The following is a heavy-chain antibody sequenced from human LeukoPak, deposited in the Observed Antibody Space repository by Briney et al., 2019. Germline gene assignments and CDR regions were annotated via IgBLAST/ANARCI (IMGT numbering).Heavy chain of an antibody. V-gene: IGHV3-7*01. J-gene: IGHJ4*02. CDR3: ARLREIPVFGVVTKSTSYFDY. CDR1: GFTFTNYW. Sequence: AGGSLRLSCAASGFTFTNYWMSWVRQAPGKGRELVANIKQVRSEKYYVDSVKGRFTISRDNAKNSLYLQMNSLRAEDTAVYYCARLREIPVFGVVTKSTSYFDYRGQGTLVTVSS. D-gene: IGHD3-3*01. CDR2: IKQVRSEK.